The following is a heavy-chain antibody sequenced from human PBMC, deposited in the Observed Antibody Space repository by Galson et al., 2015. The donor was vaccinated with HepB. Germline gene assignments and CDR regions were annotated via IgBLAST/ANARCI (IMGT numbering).Heavy chain of an antibody. CDR3: AKDLAVPAAIDSTDV. V-gene: IGHV3-30*18. D-gene: IGHD2-2*01. J-gene: IGHJ6*04. CDR1: GFTFSSYG. CDR2: ISYDGSNK. Sequence: SLRLSCAASGFTFSSYGMHWVRQAPGKGLEWVAVISYDGSNKYYADSVKGRFTISRDNSKNTLYLQMNSLRAEDTAVYYCAKDLAVPAAIDSTDVWGKGTTVTVSS.